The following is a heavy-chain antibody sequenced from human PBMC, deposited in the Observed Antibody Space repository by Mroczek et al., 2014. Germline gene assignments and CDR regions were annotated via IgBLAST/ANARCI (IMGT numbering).Heavy chain of an antibody. V-gene: IGHV4-34*01. CDR1: GGSFSGYY. CDR3: ARVADTGIDY. Sequence: QVQLQQWGAGLLKPSETLSLTCAVYGGSFSGYYWSWIRQPPGKGLEWIGEINHSGSTNYNPSLKSRVTISVDTSKNQFSLKLSSVTAADTAVYYCARVADTGIDYWGQGTLVTVSS. J-gene: IGHJ4*02. D-gene: IGHD5-18*01. CDR2: INHSGST.